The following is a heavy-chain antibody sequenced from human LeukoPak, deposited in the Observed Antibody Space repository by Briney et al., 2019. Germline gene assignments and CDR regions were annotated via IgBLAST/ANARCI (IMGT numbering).Heavy chain of an antibody. Sequence: SETLSLTCTVSGDSISSYYWSWIRQPPGKGLEWIGYMYYTGSTTYNPSLKSRVIMSVDTSKNQLSLKLSSVTAADTAVYYCASRPIPVDIFDSWGQGTLVTVSS. V-gene: IGHV4-59*08. D-gene: IGHD6-19*01. CDR1: GDSISSYY. CDR3: ASRPIPVDIFDS. CDR2: MYYTGST. J-gene: IGHJ4*02.